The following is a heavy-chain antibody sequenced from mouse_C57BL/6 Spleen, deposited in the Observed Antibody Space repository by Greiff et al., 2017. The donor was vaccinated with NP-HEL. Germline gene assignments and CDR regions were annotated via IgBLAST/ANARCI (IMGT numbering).Heavy chain of an antibody. J-gene: IGHJ1*03. D-gene: IGHD1-1*01. CDR2: ISNGGGST. CDR3: ARHNYYGSSYWYFDV. Sequence: EVQLVESGGGLVQPGGSLKLSCAASGFTFSDYYMYWVRQTPEKGLEWVAYISNGGGSTYYPDTVKGRFTISRDNAKNTLYLQMSRLKSEDTAMYYCARHNYYGSSYWYFDVWGTGTTVTVSS. V-gene: IGHV5-12*01. CDR1: GFTFSDYY.